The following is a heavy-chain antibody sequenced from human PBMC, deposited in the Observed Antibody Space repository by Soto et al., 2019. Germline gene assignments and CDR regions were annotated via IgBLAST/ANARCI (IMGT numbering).Heavy chain of an antibody. CDR2: IIPILGIA. J-gene: IGHJ6*03. D-gene: IGHD1-7*01. V-gene: IGHV1-69*02. Sequence: SVKVSCKASGGTFSSYTISWVRQAPGQGLEWMGRIIPILGIANYAQKFQGRVTITADKSTSTAYMELSNLRSEDTAVYYCARLGTHYYYYYYMDVWGKGTTVTVSS. CDR3: ARLGTHYYYYYYMDV. CDR1: GGTFSSYT.